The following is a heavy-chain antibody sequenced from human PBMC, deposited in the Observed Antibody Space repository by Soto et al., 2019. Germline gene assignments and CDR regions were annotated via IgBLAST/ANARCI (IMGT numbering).Heavy chain of an antibody. CDR2: ISGYDGNT. J-gene: IGHJ4*02. V-gene: IGHV1-18*01. Sequence: ASVKVSCKATGYTFLSYGVNWVRQAPGQGLEWMGWISGYDGNTNYAPKFQGRVTMTTDTSTRTAYMELTSLRSDDTAGYYCARDHSSTWHDFDYWGQGTLVTVSS. CDR1: GYTFLSYG. D-gene: IGHD6-13*01. CDR3: ARDHSSTWHDFDY.